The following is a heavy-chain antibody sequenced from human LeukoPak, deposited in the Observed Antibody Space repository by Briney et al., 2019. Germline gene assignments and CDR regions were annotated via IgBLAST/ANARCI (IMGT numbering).Heavy chain of an antibody. CDR1: GFTFSNAW. CDR2: IKSKTDGGTT. J-gene: IGHJ6*03. V-gene: IGHV3-15*01. D-gene: IGHD3-10*01. CDR3: TTDLDGGLLWFGELIAGSYYYYYMDA. Sequence: GGSLRLSCAASGFTFSNAWMSWVRQAPGKGLEWVGRIKSKTDGGTTDYAAPVKSRFTISRDDSKNTLYLQMNSLKTEDTAVYYCTTDLDGGLLWFGELIAGSYYYYYMDAWGKGTTVTISS.